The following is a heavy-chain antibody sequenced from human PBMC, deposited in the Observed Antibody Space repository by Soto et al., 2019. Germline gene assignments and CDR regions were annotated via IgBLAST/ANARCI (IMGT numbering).Heavy chain of an antibody. V-gene: IGHV4-59*01. CDR3: ARTDSGTYGDHFDY. CDR1: GGSISSYY. CDR2: IYYSGST. D-gene: IGHD1-26*01. Sequence: SETLSLTCTVSGGSISSYYWSWVRQPPGKGLEWIGHIYYSGSTNYNPSLKSRVTISVDTSKNQFSLKLSSVTAADTAVYYCARTDSGTYGDHFDYWGQGTLVTVSS. J-gene: IGHJ4*02.